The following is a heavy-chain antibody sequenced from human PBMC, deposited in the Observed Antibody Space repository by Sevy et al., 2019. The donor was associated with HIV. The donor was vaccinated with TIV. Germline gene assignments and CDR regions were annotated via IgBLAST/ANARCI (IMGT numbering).Heavy chain of an antibody. D-gene: IGHD3-10*01. CDR2: IRYDGSTK. V-gene: IGHV3-30*02. CDR3: AKGLGMVQGALLSDDI. Sequence: GGSLRLSCAASGFTFRSYGMHWVRQAPGKGLEWVAFIRYDGSTKYYADSVKGRFTISRDNSKNTLYLQVNSLRGDDTSLYYCAKGLGMVQGALLSDDIWGQGTMVTVSS. CDR1: GFTFRSYG. J-gene: IGHJ3*02.